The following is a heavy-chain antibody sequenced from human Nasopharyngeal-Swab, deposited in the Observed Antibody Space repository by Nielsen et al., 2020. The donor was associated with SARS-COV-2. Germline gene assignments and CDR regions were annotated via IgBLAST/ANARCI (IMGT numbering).Heavy chain of an antibody. J-gene: IGHJ6*02. CDR2: IHSDGTTT. Sequence: GETLRLSCAASGFSFTSYWMHWVRHATGTGLVWVSCIHSDGTTTRYADSVKGRFTVSRDNAKNTLYLEINSLRADATAVYYCSRRLVWFGEAHYYYYGMDVSGQGTTVTVSS. D-gene: IGHD3-10*01. CDR3: SRRLVWFGEAHYYYYGMDV. CDR1: GFSFTSYW. V-gene: IGHV3-74*01.